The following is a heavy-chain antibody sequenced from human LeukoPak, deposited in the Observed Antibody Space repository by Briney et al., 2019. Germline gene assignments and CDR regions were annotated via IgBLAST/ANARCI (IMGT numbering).Heavy chain of an antibody. D-gene: IGHD2-21*01. J-gene: IGHJ4*02. CDR2: ISSNSNYI. CDR3: ATEQFWQSSSYGDN. CDR1: GFTFSLYS. Sequence: GGSLRLSCAASGFTFSLYSINWVRQAPGKGLEWVASISSNSNYIHYADSVKGRFTISRDNTRNSLYLQMSTLRAEDTAVYFCATEQFWQSSSYGDNWGQGTLVTVSS. V-gene: IGHV3-21*01.